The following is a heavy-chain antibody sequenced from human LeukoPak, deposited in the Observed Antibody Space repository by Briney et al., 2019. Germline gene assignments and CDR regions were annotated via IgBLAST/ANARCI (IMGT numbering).Heavy chain of an antibody. CDR1: GGSISSYY. Sequence: PSETLSLTCTVSGGSISSYYWSWIRQPPGKGLEWIGYIYYSGSTNYNPSLKSRVTISVDTSKNQFSLKLSSVTAADTAVYYRARDSSPDYGGNSGPYYGMDVWGQGTTVTVSS. D-gene: IGHD4-23*01. CDR2: IYYSGST. J-gene: IGHJ6*02. CDR3: ARDSSPDYGGNSGPYYGMDV. V-gene: IGHV4-59*01.